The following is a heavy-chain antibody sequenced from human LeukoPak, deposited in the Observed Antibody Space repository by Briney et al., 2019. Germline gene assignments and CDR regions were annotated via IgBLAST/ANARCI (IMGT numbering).Heavy chain of an antibody. V-gene: IGHV3-48*04. Sequence: AGGSLRLSCAASGFTFSSYSMNWVRQAPGKGLEWVSYISSSSSTIYYADSVKGRFTISRDNAKNSLYLQMNSLRAEDTAVYYCASGMTRLQGPIDYWGQGTLVTVSS. CDR1: GFTFSSYS. D-gene: IGHD4-11*01. CDR2: ISSSSSTI. J-gene: IGHJ4*02. CDR3: ASGMTRLQGPIDY.